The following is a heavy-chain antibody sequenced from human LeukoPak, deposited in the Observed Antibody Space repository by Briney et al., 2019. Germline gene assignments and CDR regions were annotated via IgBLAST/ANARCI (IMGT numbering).Heavy chain of an antibody. CDR2: INPNSGGT. Sequence: ASVKVSCKASGYTFTGYYMHWVRQAPGQGLEWMGWINPNSGGTNYAQKFQGRVTMTRDTSISTAYMELSRLRSDDTAVYYCARDLSVVVVPAASLDVWGKGTTVTVSS. CDR1: GYTFTGYY. CDR3: ARDLSVVVVPAASLDV. V-gene: IGHV1-2*02. D-gene: IGHD2-2*01. J-gene: IGHJ6*04.